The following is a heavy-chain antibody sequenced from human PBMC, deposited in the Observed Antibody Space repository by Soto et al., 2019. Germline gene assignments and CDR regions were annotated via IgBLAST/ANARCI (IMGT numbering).Heavy chain of an antibody. V-gene: IGHV5-51*01. J-gene: IGHJ5*02. CDR3: ARGQRFSDSFDP. CDR1: GYTFTSYW. Sequence: PGESLKISCRGSGYTFTSYWIGWVRQMPGKGLEWMGIIYPSDSDTRYSPSFQGQVTISTDTSISTAYLQWSSLKASDTAMYYCARGQRFSDSFDPWGQGTLVTVSS. CDR2: IYPSDSDT. D-gene: IGHD3-3*01.